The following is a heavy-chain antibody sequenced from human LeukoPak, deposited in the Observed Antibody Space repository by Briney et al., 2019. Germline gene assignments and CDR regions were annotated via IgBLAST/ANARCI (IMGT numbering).Heavy chain of an antibody. J-gene: IGHJ4*02. Sequence: SETLSLTCTVSGGPVRSASYYWTWIRQPPGKGLEWIGYIYYTGNTNSNPSLKSRVTISIDPPKNQFSLKRSSVTAADTAVYHCARVDILTGYLADYWGQGTLVTVSS. CDR2: IYYTGNT. CDR1: GGPVRSASYY. V-gene: IGHV4-61*01. CDR3: ARVDILTGYLADY. D-gene: IGHD3-9*01.